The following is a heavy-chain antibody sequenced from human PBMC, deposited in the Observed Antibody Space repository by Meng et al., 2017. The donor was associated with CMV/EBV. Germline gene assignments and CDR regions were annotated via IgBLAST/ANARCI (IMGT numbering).Heavy chain of an antibody. V-gene: IGHV5-51*01. Sequence: GESLKISCQGSGYSFTSYWIGWVRQMPGKGLEWMGIIYPGDSDTRYSPSFQGQVIISADKSISTAYLQWSSLKASDTAMYYCARAPYDFWSGYYKNGMDVWGQGTTVTVSS. J-gene: IGHJ6*02. D-gene: IGHD3-3*01. CDR1: GYSFTSYW. CDR2: IYPGDSDT. CDR3: ARAPYDFWSGYYKNGMDV.